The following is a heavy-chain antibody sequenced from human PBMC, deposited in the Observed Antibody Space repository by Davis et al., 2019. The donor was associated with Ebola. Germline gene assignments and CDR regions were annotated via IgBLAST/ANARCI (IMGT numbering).Heavy chain of an antibody. D-gene: IGHD6-13*01. Sequence: GGSLRLSCSASGFTFTKYTIHWVRQAPGKGLEYVAAINSNGGNTYYADSVKGRFTISRDNSKNTVRLQISSLRPEDTAVYHCVKGVSSSWSGYYFDFWGQGTLVTVSS. CDR1: GFTFTKYT. CDR3: VKGVSSSWSGYYFDF. CDR2: INSNGGNT. V-gene: IGHV3-64D*06. J-gene: IGHJ4*02.